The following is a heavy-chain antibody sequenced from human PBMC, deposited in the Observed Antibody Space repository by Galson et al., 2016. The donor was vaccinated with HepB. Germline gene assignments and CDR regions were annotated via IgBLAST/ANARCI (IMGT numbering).Heavy chain of an antibody. D-gene: IGHD3-10*01. J-gene: IGHJ4*02. V-gene: IGHV3-74*01. CDR1: GFTFTNYD. CDR3: TRGYYGSLDH. CDR2: INIDGNSI. Sequence: SLRLSCAASGFTFTNYDIHWVRQAPGTGLVWVSRINIDGNSITYADSVKGRFAISRDNAKNTVHLQMNSLRAEDTAVYYCTRGYYGSLDHWGQGTLVTVSS.